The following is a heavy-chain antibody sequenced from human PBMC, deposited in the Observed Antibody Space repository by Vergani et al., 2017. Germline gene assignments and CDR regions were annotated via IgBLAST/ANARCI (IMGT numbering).Heavy chain of an antibody. J-gene: IGHJ6*02. CDR2: LTPFFPTG. CDR3: ASPRTAENLPKPLYYFYGLDV. V-gene: IGHV1-69*12. CDR1: GGTFNIYS. Sequence: QVQLVQSGAEVKKPGSSVKVSCKASGGTFNIYSVSWLRQAPGQGPEWMGGLTPFFPTGHYAQKFQGRVTITADESATTVYMELSSLRSEDTAVYYCASPRTAENLPKPLYYFYGLDVWGQGTTVTVSS. D-gene: IGHD7-27*01.